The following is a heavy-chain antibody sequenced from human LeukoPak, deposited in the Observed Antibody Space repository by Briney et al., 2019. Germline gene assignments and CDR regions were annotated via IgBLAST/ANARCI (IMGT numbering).Heavy chain of an antibody. J-gene: IGHJ4*02. CDR1: GFTFDDYA. CDR3: AKSSLYYYDSSGYYPGGYFDY. Sequence: PGGSLRLSCAASGFTFDDYAMHWVRQAPGKGLEWVSGISWNSGSIGYADSVKGRFTISRDNAKNSLYLQMNSLRAEDTALYYCAKSSLYYYDSSGYYPGGYFDYWGQGTLVTVSS. D-gene: IGHD3-22*01. V-gene: IGHV3-9*01. CDR2: ISWNSGSI.